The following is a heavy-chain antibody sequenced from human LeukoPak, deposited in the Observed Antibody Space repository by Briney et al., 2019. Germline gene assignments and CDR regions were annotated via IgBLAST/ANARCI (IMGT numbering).Heavy chain of an antibody. V-gene: IGHV3-30*02. J-gene: IGHJ4*02. Sequence: GGSLRLSCAASGFTFSSYGMHWVRQAPGKGLEWVAFIRYDGSNKYYADSVKGRFTISRDNSKNTLYLQMNSLRAEDTAVYYCAKDLDIVATIIGNWGQGTLVTVSS. D-gene: IGHD5-12*01. CDR3: AKDLDIVATIIGN. CDR1: GFTFSSYG. CDR2: IRYDGSNK.